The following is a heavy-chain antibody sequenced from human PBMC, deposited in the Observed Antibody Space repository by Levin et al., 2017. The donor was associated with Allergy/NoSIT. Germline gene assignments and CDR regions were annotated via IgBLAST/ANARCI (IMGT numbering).Heavy chain of an antibody. J-gene: IGHJ4*02. CDR1: GYDFSLYY. CDR3: ARGDFSSYADLGDFTY. V-gene: IGHV1-46*01. CDR2: INPSGGST. Sequence: GASVKVSCKASGYDFSLYYMHWVRQAPGQGLEWMGIINPSGGSTNYAQKFRGRVIMTSDTSTDTVYMDLKSLRSEDTAVYFCARGDFSSYADLGDFTYWGQGTLVTVSS. D-gene: IGHD4-11*01.